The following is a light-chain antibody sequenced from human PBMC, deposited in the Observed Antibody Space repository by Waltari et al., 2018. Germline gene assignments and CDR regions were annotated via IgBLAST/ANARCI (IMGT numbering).Light chain of an antibody. CDR2: DIS. CDR3: LLFYAGIPV. J-gene: IGLJ2*01. V-gene: IGLV7-46*01. CDR1: TGACTSGHS. Sequence: QAVVTQAPSLTVSPGGRVTLTCGSSTGACTSGHSPYWFHQKPRQAPRTLIYDISKKHSWTPARFSGSLLGGKAALTLSGAQPEDEAEYYCLLFYAGIPVFGGGTKLTVL.